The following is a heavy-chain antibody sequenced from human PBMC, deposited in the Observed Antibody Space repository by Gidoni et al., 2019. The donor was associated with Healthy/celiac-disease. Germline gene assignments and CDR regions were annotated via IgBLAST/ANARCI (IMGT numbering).Heavy chain of an antibody. J-gene: IGHJ4*02. CDR2: ISYDGSNK. CDR1: GFTFSSYG. V-gene: IGHV3-30*18. D-gene: IGHD5-12*01. CDR3: AKAGRVATILGYFDY. Sequence: QVQLVESGGGVVQPGRSLRLSCAASGFTFSSYGMHWVRQAPGKGLEWVAVISYDGSNKYYADSVKGRFTISRDNSKNTLYLQMNSLRAEDTAVYYCAKAGRVATILGYFDYWGQGTLVTVSS.